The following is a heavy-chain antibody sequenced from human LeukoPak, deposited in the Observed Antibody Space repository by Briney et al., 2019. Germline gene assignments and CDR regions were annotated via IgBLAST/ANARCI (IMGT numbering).Heavy chain of an antibody. J-gene: IGHJ3*02. CDR2: IIPIFGTA. CDR3: ARDLTGDYDSSGGFAFDI. Sequence: EASVKVSCKASGGTFSSYAISWVRQAPGQGLEWMGGIIPIFGTANYAQKFQGRVTITTDESTSTAYMELSSLRSEDTAVYYCARDLTGDYDSSGGFAFDIWGQGTMVTVSS. CDR1: GGTFSSYA. D-gene: IGHD3-22*01. V-gene: IGHV1-69*05.